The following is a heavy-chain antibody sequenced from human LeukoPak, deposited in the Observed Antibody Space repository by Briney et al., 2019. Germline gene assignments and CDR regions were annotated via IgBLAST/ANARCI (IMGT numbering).Heavy chain of an antibody. J-gene: IGHJ4*02. CDR3: ARDQRAFVDYYDSSGYYY. CDR2: ISAYNGNT. D-gene: IGHD3-22*01. V-gene: IGHV1-18*01. CDR1: GYTFTSYG. Sequence: ASVKVSCKASGYTFTSYGISWVRQAPGQGLEWMGWISAYNGNTNYAQKLQGRVTMTTDISTSTAYMELRSLRSDDTAVYYCARDQRAFVDYYDSSGYYYWGQGTLVTVSS.